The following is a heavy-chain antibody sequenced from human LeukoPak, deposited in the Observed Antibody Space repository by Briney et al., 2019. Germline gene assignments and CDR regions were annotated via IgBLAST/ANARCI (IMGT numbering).Heavy chain of an antibody. CDR1: GFTFSSYS. CDR3: ARDFPVAGTYYFDY. J-gene: IGHJ4*02. D-gene: IGHD6-19*01. V-gene: IGHV3-48*01. CDR2: ISSSSSTI. Sequence: SGGSLRLSCVASGFTFSSYSMNWVRQAPGKGLEWVSYISSSSSTIYYGDSVKGRFTISRDNAKNSLYLQMNSLRAEDSALYYCARDFPVAGTYYFDYWGQGTLVTVSS.